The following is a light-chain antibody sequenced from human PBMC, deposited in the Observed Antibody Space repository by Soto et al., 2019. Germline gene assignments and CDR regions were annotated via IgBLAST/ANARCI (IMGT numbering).Light chain of an antibody. CDR2: DAS. J-gene: IGKJ4*01. CDR3: QQRADWPPALT. Sequence: EIVLTQSPDTLSLSPGDRATLSCRASQGVSNLLAWYQQRPGQAPRLLIYDASKRATGVPARFSGSGSGTDFTLTISSLEPEDFAVYYCQQRADWPPALTFGGGTKVEI. CDR1: QGVSNL. V-gene: IGKV3-11*01.